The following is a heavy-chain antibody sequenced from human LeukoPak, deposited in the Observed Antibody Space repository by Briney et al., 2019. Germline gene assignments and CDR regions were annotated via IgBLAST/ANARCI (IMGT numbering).Heavy chain of an antibody. CDR1: GFTFNSYG. Sequence: GGTLTLSYAASGFTFNSYGMHWVRQAPGKGLEWVAVISYDGSNKYYADSVKGRFTISRDNSKNTLYLQMNSLRAEDTAVYYCAKDRGSSSPVDYWGQGTLVTVSS. D-gene: IGHD6-13*01. CDR2: ISYDGSNK. V-gene: IGHV3-30*18. J-gene: IGHJ4*02. CDR3: AKDRGSSSPVDY.